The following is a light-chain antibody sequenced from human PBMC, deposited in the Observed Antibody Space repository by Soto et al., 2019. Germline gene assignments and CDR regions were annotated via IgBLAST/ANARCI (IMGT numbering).Light chain of an antibody. Sequence: EIVLTQSPATLSLSPGERATLSCRASQSVGSFLAWYQHKPGQAPRLLIYDTSIRATGIPARFSGSGSGTDFTLTISSLEPEDFAVYYCQQRNSWPPTFTVGQGTRLEIK. J-gene: IGKJ5*01. CDR3: QQRNSWPPTFT. V-gene: IGKV3-11*01. CDR2: DTS. CDR1: QSVGSF.